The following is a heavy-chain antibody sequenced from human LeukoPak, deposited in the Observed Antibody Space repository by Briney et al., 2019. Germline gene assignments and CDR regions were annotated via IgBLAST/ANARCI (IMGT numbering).Heavy chain of an antibody. CDR1: GFTFSSYA. J-gene: IGHJ5*02. Sequence: GGSLRPSCAASGFTFSSYAMSWVRQAPGKGLEWVSAISGGGGSTYYADSVKGRFTISRDNSKNTLYLQMNSLRAEDTAVYYCAKDLPGTVTTYLGWFDPWGQGTLVTVSS. V-gene: IGHV3-23*01. D-gene: IGHD4-17*01. CDR3: AKDLPGTVTTYLGWFDP. CDR2: ISGGGGST.